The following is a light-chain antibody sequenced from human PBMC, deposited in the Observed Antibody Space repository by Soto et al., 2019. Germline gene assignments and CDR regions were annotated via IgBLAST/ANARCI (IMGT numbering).Light chain of an antibody. J-gene: IGLJ2*01. Sequence: QLVLTQPPSASASLGASVTLTCTLSSGYSNYKVDWYQQRPGKGPRFVMRVGTGGIVGSKGDGIPDRFSVLGSGLNRYLTIKNIQEEDESDYHCGADHGSGSNFFEVFGGGTKVTVL. CDR1: SGYSNYK. CDR3: GADHGSGSNFFEV. CDR2: VGTGGIVG. V-gene: IGLV9-49*01.